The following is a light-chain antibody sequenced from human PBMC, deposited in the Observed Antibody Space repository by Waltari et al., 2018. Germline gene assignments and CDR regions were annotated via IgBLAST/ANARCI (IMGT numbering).Light chain of an antibody. CDR3: QVWHSSTNVI. CDR2: YNT. J-gene: IGLJ2*01. CDR1: NIGGKS. Sequence: SYDLTQQPSVSVAPGETARITCGGDNIGGKSVHWYQQKPGQAPVVIIYYNTDRPSGSPERFSGSNSANTATLIISRVEAGDEADYFCQVWHSSTNVIFGGGTKLTVV. V-gene: IGLV3-21*04.